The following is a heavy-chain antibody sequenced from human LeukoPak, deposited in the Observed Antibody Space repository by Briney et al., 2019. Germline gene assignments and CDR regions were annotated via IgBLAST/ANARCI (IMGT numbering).Heavy chain of an antibody. V-gene: IGHV1-8*03. D-gene: IGHD6-13*01. J-gene: IGHJ6*03. CDR3: ARGAAAAAGTWYYYYYMDV. CDR1: GYTFTSYD. Sequence: ASVKVSCKASGYTFTSYDINWVRQATGQGLEWMGWMNPNSGNTGYAQKFQGRVTITRNTSISTAYMELSSLRSEDTAVYYCARGAAAAAGTWYYYYYMDVWGKGTTVTVSS. CDR2: MNPNSGNT.